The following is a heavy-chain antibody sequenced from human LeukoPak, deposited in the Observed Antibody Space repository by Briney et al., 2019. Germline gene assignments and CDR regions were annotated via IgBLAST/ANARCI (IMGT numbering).Heavy chain of an antibody. V-gene: IGHV1-2*06. Sequence: GASVKVSCKASGYTFTGYYMHCVRQAPGQGLEWMGRINPNSGGTNYTQKFQGRVTLTRDTSISTAYMELSRLRSDDTAVYYCVRETLLYSGLFDYWGQGTLVTVSS. D-gene: IGHD1-26*01. CDR2: INPNSGGT. CDR1: GYTFTGYY. J-gene: IGHJ4*02. CDR3: VRETLLYSGLFDY.